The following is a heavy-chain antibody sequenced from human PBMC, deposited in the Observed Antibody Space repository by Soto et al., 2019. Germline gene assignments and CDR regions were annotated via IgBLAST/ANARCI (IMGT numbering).Heavy chain of an antibody. CDR3: ARDFDCGGDCSLNYFDS. CDR2: TNPNTGAT. V-gene: IGHV1-2*02. D-gene: IGHD2-21*02. Sequence: ASVKVSCKASGYTFTAYFMHCVRQAPGQGPEWMGWTNPNTGATKYAQKLQGRVTMTRDTSITTAYMELRRLRSDDTAVYYCARDFDCGGDCSLNYFDSWGQGTLVTVSS. CDR1: GYTFTAYF. J-gene: IGHJ4*02.